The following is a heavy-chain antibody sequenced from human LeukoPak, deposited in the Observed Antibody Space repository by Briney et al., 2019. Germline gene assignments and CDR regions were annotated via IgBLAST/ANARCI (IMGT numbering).Heavy chain of an antibody. V-gene: IGHV3-48*03. CDR2: ISSSGTTI. Sequence: GGSLRLSCAASGFTFSSYEMNWVRQAPGKGLEWISYISSSGTTIYYADSVKGRFTISRDNAKNSLYLQMNSLRAEDTAVYYCAREPTGSYWYYYYYMDVWGKGTTVTVSS. J-gene: IGHJ6*03. D-gene: IGHD1-26*01. CDR1: GFTFSSYE. CDR3: AREPTGSYWYYYYYMDV.